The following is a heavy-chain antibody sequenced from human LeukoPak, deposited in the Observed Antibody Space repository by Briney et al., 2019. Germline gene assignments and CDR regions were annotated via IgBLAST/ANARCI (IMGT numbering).Heavy chain of an antibody. V-gene: IGHV3-23*01. CDR3: ARDIRDAGHYGCFDP. CDR1: GFTFSRYA. D-gene: IGHD4-17*01. Sequence: GGSLRLSCAGSGFTFSRYAMTWVGQTPGKGLEWVSSISTSGGNTYYLDSVKGRFTISRDNSKNTLYLQMNSLRAEDTALYRCARDIRDAGHYGCFDPWGQGTLVTVSS. CDR2: ISTSGGNT. J-gene: IGHJ5*02.